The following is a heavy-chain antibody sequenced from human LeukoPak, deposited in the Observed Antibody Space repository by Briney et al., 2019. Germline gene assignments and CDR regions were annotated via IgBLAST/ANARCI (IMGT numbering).Heavy chain of an antibody. Sequence: GGSLRLSCAASGFTFSSYAMSWVRQAPGKGLEWVSAIRGSGGSTYYTDSVKGRFTISRDNSKNTLYLQMNSLRAEDTALYYCAKDRSKGSSTSCYGYWGQGALVTVSS. CDR3: AKDRSKGSSTSCYGY. CDR1: GFTFSSYA. V-gene: IGHV3-23*01. J-gene: IGHJ4*02. CDR2: IRGSGGST. D-gene: IGHD2-2*01.